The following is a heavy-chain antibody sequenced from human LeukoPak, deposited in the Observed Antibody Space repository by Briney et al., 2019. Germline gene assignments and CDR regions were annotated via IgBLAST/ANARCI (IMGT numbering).Heavy chain of an antibody. CDR1: GYTFTSNW. CDR2: IFPGNSDT. CDR3: AREGSSSYAH. D-gene: IGHD1-26*01. J-gene: IGHJ4*02. Sequence: PGESLKISCKGSGYTFTSNWIGWVRQMPGKGLEWMGSIFPGNSDTRYSPSFQGQVIMSVDKAISTAFLQWSSLKASDSAVYYCAREGSSSYAHWGQGTLVTVSS. V-gene: IGHV5-51*01.